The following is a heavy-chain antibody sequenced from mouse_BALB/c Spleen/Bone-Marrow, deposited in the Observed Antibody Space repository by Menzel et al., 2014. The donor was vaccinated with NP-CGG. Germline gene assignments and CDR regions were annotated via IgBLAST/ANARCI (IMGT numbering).Heavy chain of an antibody. CDR1: GFSLTSYG. CDR3: AREGPTMITTDFDY. Sequence: VHLVESGPGLVAPSQSLSITCTVSGFSLTSYGVHWVRQPPGKGLEWLGVIWAGGSTNYNSALMSRLSISKDNSKSQVFLKMNSLQTDDTAMYYCAREGPTMITTDFDYWAKAPLSQSPQ. D-gene: IGHD2-4*01. V-gene: IGHV2-9*02. CDR2: IWAGGST. J-gene: IGHJ2*01.